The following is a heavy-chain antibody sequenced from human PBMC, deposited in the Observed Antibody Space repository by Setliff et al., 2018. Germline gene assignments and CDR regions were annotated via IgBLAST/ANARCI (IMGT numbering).Heavy chain of an antibody. CDR1: GGPFSDYY. CDR3: RFWSYVYKNDY. Sequence: SETLSLTCTFYGGPFSDYYWGWVRQTPGKGLEWIAEINPSGTTNYIPSLKSRLTISVDTSKRQFSPKLISVTAADTAVYYCRFWSYVYKNDYWAQGTLVTVSS. D-gene: IGHD3-16*01. J-gene: IGHJ4*02. CDR2: INPSGTT. V-gene: IGHV4-34*01.